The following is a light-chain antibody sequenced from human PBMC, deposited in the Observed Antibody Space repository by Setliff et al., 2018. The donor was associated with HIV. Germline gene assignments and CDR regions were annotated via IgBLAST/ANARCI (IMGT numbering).Light chain of an antibody. Sequence: QSALAQPPSASGSPGQSVTISCTGTSSDVGAYYSVSWYQQHPGKAPKLMIYEVSKRPSGVPNRFSGSKSGNTASLTVSGLQAEDEADYYCSSYAGSNNYVFGTGTKGTVL. CDR3: SSYAGSNNYV. CDR1: SSDVGAYYS. CDR2: EVS. J-gene: IGLJ1*01. V-gene: IGLV2-8*01.